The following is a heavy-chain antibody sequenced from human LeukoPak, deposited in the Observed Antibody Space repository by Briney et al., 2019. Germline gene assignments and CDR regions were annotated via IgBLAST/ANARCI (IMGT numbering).Heavy chain of an antibody. V-gene: IGHV4-30-4*01. Sequence: SETLSLTCTVSGGSVSSGDYYWSWIRQPPGKGLGWIGYIYYSGSTYYNPSLKSRVTISLNTSKNQFSLKLSSVTAADTAVYYCATGTSLSIAASGWDYWGQGTLVTVSS. D-gene: IGHD6-6*01. CDR3: ATGTSLSIAASGWDY. CDR1: GGSVSSGDYY. J-gene: IGHJ4*02. CDR2: IYYSGST.